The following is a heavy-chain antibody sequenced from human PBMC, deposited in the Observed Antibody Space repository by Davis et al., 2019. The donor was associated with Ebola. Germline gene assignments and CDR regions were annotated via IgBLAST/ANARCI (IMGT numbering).Heavy chain of an antibody. D-gene: IGHD4-17*01. Sequence: SGPTLVKPTQTLTLTCSFSGISLSSSGMRVSWIRQPPGKALEWLALIYWDDDMRYTPSLKSRLTITKDTSKNQVVLTMTNMDPVDTATYYCAHRRDYGDYRQLDAFDIWGQGTMITVSS. CDR2: IYWDDDM. CDR3: AHRRDYGDYRQLDAFDI. CDR1: GISLSSSGMR. V-gene: IGHV2-5*08. J-gene: IGHJ3*02.